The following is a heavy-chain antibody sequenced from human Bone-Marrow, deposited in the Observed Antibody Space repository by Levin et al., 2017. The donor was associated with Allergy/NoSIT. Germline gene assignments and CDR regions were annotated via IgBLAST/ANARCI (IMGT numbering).Heavy chain of an antibody. Sequence: GGSLRLSCAGSGFTFSNYAMTWVRQAPGKGLEWVSAISGSGGSTYYADSVKGRFTISRDNSKNTLYLQMNSLRAEDTAVYYCASNPLPATEYYFDSWGQGTLVTVSS. CDR3: ASNPLPATEYYFDS. J-gene: IGHJ4*02. V-gene: IGHV3-23*01. CDR1: GFTFSNYA. CDR2: ISGSGGST. D-gene: IGHD2-2*01.